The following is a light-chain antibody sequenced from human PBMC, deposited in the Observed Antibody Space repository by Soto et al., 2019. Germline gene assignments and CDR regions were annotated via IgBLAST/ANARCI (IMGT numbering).Light chain of an antibody. J-gene: IGLJ3*02. CDR2: DNN. CDR3: GTWDSSLSAVV. V-gene: IGLV1-51*01. Sequence: QSVLTQPPSVSAAPGQKVTIACSGRSSNIGNNYVSWYQHVPGTAPKLLIYDNNERPSGIPDRFSGSKSGTSATLGITGLQTGDEADYHCGTWDSSLSAVVFGGGTKLTVL. CDR1: SSNIGNNY.